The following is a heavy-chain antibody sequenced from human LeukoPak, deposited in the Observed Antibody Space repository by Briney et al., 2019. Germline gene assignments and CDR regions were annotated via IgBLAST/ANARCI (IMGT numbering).Heavy chain of an antibody. CDR3: ASRDDILTGFNY. D-gene: IGHD3-9*01. J-gene: IGHJ4*02. CDR2: INHSGST. V-gene: IGHV4-34*01. Sequence: SETLSLTCAVYGVSFSGYYWSWIRQPPGKGLEWIGEINHSGSTNYNPSLKSRVTISVDTSKNQFSLKLSSVTAADTAVYYCASRDDILTGFNYWGQGTLVTVSS. CDR1: GVSFSGYY.